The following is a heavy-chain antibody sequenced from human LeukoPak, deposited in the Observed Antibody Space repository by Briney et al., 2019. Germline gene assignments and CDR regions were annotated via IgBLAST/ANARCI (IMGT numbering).Heavy chain of an antibody. J-gene: IGHJ4*02. CDR1: GYTFTSYD. V-gene: IGHV1-8*01. Sequence: ASEKVSCKASGYTFTSYDINWVRQATGQGLEWMGWINLNSGDTGYAQNFQGRLTMTRDTSINTAYMELSTLRSEDTAFYYCARVTGSIDFWGQGTLVTVSS. CDR3: ARVTGSIDF. D-gene: IGHD1-26*01. CDR2: INLNSGDT.